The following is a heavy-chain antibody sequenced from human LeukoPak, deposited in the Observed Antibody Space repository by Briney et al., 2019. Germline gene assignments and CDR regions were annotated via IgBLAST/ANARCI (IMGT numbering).Heavy chain of an antibody. CDR1: GGSISSGGYY. Sequence: PSETLSLTCTVSGGSISSGGYYWGWIRQHPGKGLEWIGYIYYSGSTYYNPSLKSRVTISVDTSKNQFSLKLSSVTAADTAVYYCARDPKLRGSSWYRGCCAFDIWGQGTMVTVSS. J-gene: IGHJ3*02. CDR2: IYYSGST. V-gene: IGHV4-31*03. CDR3: ARDPKLRGSSWYRGCCAFDI. D-gene: IGHD6-13*01.